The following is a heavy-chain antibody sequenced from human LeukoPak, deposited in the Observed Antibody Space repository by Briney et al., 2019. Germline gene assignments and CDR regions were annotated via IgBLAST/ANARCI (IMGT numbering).Heavy chain of an antibody. D-gene: IGHD2-15*01. CDR3: ARACGGGSCYSGFGNWFDP. CDR1: GYTFTGYY. V-gene: IGHV1-2*02. J-gene: IGHJ5*02. CDR2: INPNSGGT. Sequence: ASVKVSCKASGYTFTGYYMHWVRQAPGQGLEWMGWINPNSGGTNYAQKLQGRVTMTRDTSISTAYMELSRLRSDDTAVYYCARACGGGSCYSGFGNWFDPWGQGTLVTVSS.